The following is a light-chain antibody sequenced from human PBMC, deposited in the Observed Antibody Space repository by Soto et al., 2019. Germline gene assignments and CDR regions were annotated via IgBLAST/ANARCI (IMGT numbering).Light chain of an antibody. Sequence: IVLPQYNTTLSVSPGERATLSCRASQSVSSNLAWYQQKPGQAPRLLIYDTSTRATGIPARFSGSGSGTDFTLTISSLEPEDFAVYYCQQRSNWLHPFCQGTRLEIK. CDR2: DTS. CDR1: QSVSSN. V-gene: IGKV3-11*01. CDR3: QQRSNWLHP. J-gene: IGKJ5*01.